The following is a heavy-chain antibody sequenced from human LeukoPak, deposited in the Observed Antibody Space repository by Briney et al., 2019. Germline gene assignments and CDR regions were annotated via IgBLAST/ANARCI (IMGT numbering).Heavy chain of an antibody. CDR2: IYASGST. D-gene: IGHD1-26*01. Sequence: PSETLSLTCTVSGGSISVYYWNWIRPPAGKGLEWIGRIYASGSTNYNPSLRSRVTISVDKSKNQFSLKLTSATAADTAVYYCARSYLSGTYYDWFDPWGQGTLVTVSS. V-gene: IGHV4-4*07. CDR1: GGSISVYY. CDR3: ARSYLSGTYYDWFDP. J-gene: IGHJ5*02.